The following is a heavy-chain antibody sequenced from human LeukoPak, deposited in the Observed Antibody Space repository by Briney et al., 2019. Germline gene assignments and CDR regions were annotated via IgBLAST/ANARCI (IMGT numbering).Heavy chain of an antibody. D-gene: IGHD2-2*01. CDR1: GDSISSGPYF. Sequence: SETLSLTCTVSGDSISSGPYFWGWIRQPPGKGLEWIGNFHYTGSTYYKSSLRSRVTMSVDTSKNQFSLMLRSVTAAETAMYYCARLDGGQLGHCSSTSCNGAFDIWGQGAMVTVSS. J-gene: IGHJ3*02. CDR2: FHYTGST. V-gene: IGHV4-39*07. CDR3: ARLDGGQLGHCSSTSCNGAFDI.